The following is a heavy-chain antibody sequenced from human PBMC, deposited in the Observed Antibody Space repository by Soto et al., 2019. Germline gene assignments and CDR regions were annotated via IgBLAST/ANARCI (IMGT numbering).Heavy chain of an antibody. CDR2: ISSSSSYI. CDR1: GFTFSSYS. CDR3: ARDSAWLRLGRGVVDY. V-gene: IGHV3-21*01. J-gene: IGHJ4*02. Sequence: GGSLRLSCAASGFTFSSYSMNWVRQAPGKGLEWVSSISSSSSYIYYADSVKGRFTISRDNAKNSLYLQMNSLRAEDTAVYYCARDSAWLRLGRGVVDYWGQGTLVTVSS. D-gene: IGHD5-12*01.